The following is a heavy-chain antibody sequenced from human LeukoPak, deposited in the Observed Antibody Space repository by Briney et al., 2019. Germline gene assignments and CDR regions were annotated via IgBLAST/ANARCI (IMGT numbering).Heavy chain of an antibody. CDR2: IYYSGRT. CDR1: GGSISSGGYY. CDR3: ASNSRGSGWSRVGKFDY. J-gene: IGHJ4*02. Sequence: SETLSLTCTVSGGSISSGGYYWSWIRQHPGKGLEWIGYIYYSGRTSYNPSLNSRVTISVDTSKNQFSLKLSSVTAADTAVYYCASNSRGSGWSRVGKFDYWGQGTLVTVSS. D-gene: IGHD6-19*01. V-gene: IGHV4-31*03.